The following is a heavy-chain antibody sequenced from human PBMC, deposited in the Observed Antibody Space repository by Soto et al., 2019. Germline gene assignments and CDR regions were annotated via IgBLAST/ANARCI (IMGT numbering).Heavy chain of an antibody. CDR3: ARRSGDQQVCDF. CDR1: GFTFEDHG. Sequence: EVQLVESGGGVARPGGSLRLSCAASGFTFEDHGMSWVRQAPGKGLEWLSDISWDGGTTVYADSVKGRFTVSRNNAKSSLYLQMYSLKPGDTAFYHCARRSGDQQVCDFWGQGTLVTVSS. J-gene: IGHJ4*02. V-gene: IGHV3-20*01. CDR2: ISWDGGTT. D-gene: IGHD3-10*01.